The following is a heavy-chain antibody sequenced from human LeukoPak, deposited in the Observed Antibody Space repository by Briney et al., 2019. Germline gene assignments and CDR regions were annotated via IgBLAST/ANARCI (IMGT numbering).Heavy chain of an antibody. D-gene: IGHD3-10*02. Sequence: GRSLRLSCAASGFTFSSYEMNWVRQAPGKGLEWVSYISSSGSSIYYADSVKGRFTISRDNAKNSLYLQMNSLRAEDTAVYYCAELGITMIGGVWGKGTTVTISS. CDR3: AELGITMIGGV. V-gene: IGHV3-48*03. CDR1: GFTFSSYE. J-gene: IGHJ6*04. CDR2: ISSSGSSI.